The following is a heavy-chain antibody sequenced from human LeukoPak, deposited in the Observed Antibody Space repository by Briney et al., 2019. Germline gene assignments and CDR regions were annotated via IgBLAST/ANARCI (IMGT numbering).Heavy chain of an antibody. D-gene: IGHD3-22*01. CDR3: AARSPYYYDSSGPWVPDY. CDR2: IVVGSGNT. CDR1: GFTFTSSA. V-gene: IGHV1-58*02. J-gene: IGHJ4*02. Sequence: SVKVSCKASGFTFTSSAMQWVRQARGQRLEWIGWIVVGSGNTNYAQKFQERVTITRDMSTSSVYMELSSLRSEDAAMYYCAARSPYYYDSSGPWVPDYWGQGTLVTVSS.